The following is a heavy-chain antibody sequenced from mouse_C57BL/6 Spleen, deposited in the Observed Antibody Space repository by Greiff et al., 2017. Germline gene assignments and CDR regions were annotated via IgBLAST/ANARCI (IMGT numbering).Heavy chain of an antibody. CDR1: GYAFSSYW. V-gene: IGHV1-80*01. J-gene: IGHJ2*01. D-gene: IGHD2-2*01. Sequence: VQLQQSGASVKISCKASGYAFSSYWMNWVKQRPGKGLEWIGQIHPGDGDTNYNGKFKGKATLTADKSSSTAYMQLSSLTSEDSAVYFCARSLGYDEYWGQGTTLTVSS. CDR3: ARSLGYDEY. CDR2: IHPGDGDT.